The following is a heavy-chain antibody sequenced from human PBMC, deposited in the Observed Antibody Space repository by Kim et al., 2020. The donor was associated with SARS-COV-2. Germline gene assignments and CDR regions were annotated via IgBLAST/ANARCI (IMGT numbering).Heavy chain of an antibody. J-gene: IGHJ4*02. CDR3: ARDRSSSGWYGGFDY. D-gene: IGHD6-19*01. V-gene: IGHV3-21*01. Sequence: YYAASVKGRFTISRDNAKNSLYLQMNSLRAEDTAVYYCARDRSSSGWYGGFDYWGQGTLVTVSS.